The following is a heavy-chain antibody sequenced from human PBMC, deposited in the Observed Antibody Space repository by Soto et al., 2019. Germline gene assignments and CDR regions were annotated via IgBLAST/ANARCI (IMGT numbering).Heavy chain of an antibody. CDR2: INHSGST. J-gene: IGHJ5*02. CDR1: GGSFSGYY. V-gene: IGHV4-34*01. D-gene: IGHD3-3*01. CDR3: ARGYYDFWSGRYNWFDP. Sequence: QVQLQPWCAGLLKPSETLSLTCAVYGGSFSGYYWSWIRQPPGKGLEWIGEINHSGSTNYNPSLKSRVTISVDTSKNQFSLKRSSVTSADTAVYYCARGYYDFWSGRYNWFDPWGQGTLVTVSS.